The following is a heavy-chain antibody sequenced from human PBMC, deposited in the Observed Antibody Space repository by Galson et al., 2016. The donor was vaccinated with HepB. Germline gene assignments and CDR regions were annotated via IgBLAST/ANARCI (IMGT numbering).Heavy chain of an antibody. Sequence: SVKVSCKASGYNFIDYYIQWVRQAPGQGLEWMGWINPSSGGTGYAPTFQGRVTMTGDPSTSTAHMEVNRLTSDDTALSYCVRGRWKQPNVDAFHVWGQGTKVIVSS. D-gene: IGHD5-24*01. CDR1: GYNFIDYY. J-gene: IGHJ3*01. CDR2: INPSSGGT. V-gene: IGHV1-2*02. CDR3: VRGRWKQPNVDAFHV.